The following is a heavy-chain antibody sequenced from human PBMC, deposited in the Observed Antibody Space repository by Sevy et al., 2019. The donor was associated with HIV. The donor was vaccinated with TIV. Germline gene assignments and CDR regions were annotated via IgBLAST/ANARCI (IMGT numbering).Heavy chain of an antibody. Sequence: GESLKISCAASGFTFSSYWMSWVRQAPGKGREWVANIKQDGSEKYYVDSVKGRFTISRDNAKNSLYLQMNSLRAEDTAVYYCARDTRGNYDFWSGYRPPLDYWGQGTLVTVSS. V-gene: IGHV3-7*01. CDR2: IKQDGSEK. J-gene: IGHJ4*02. CDR1: GFTFSSYW. D-gene: IGHD3-3*01. CDR3: ARDTRGNYDFWSGYRPPLDY.